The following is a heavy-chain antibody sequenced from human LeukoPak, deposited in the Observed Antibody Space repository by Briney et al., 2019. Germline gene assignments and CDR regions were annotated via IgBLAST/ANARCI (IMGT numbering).Heavy chain of an antibody. CDR2: IYISGST. D-gene: IGHD2-2*02. CDR3: AGGLYCSTSSCYSEFDY. V-gene: IGHV4-4*07. J-gene: IGHJ4*02. CDR1: GDSITSYY. Sequence: SETLSLTCTVSGDSITSYYWSWIRQSAGKGLEWIGRIYISGSTNYNPSLKSRITMSVDTSKNQFSLRLSSVTAADTAVYYCAGGLYCSTSSCYSEFDYWGQGTLVTVSS.